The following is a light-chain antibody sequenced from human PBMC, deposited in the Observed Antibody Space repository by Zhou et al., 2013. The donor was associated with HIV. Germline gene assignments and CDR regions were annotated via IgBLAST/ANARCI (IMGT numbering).Light chain of an antibody. CDR3: QQYVTSPIT. V-gene: IGKV3-20*01. J-gene: IGKJ5*01. CDR1: QSVYNN. Sequence: IVLTQSPATLSVSPGERATLSCRASQSVYNNLAWYQQKPGQAPRLLIYGASTRATGIPDRFSGSGSGTDFTLTISRLEPEDFAVYCCQQYVTSPITFGQGTRLEIK. CDR2: GAS.